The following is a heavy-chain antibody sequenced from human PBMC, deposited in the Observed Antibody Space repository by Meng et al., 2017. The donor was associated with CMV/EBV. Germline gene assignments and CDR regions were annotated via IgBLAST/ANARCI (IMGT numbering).Heavy chain of an antibody. CDR1: GFTVSSNY. J-gene: IGHJ6*02. V-gene: IGHV3-53*01. CDR2: IYSGGST. CDR3: ARGVDTAPLGMDI. Sequence: GESLKISCAASGFTVSSNYVNWVRQAPGKGLEWVSVIYSGGSTYYADSVKGRFTISRDNSKNTVYHQMNSLRAEDTAVFYCARGVDTAPLGMDIWGQGTTVTVSS. D-gene: IGHD5-18*01.